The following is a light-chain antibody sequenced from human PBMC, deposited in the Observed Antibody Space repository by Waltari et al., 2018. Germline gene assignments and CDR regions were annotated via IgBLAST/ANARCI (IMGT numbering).Light chain of an antibody. CDR3: QQYDNLPPDT. CDR2: DAS. V-gene: IGKV1-33*01. CDR1: QDISNY. Sequence: DIQMTQSPSSLSASVGYRVTITCQASQDISNYLNWYQQKPGKAPKLLIYDASNLETGVPSRFSGSGSGTDFTFTISSLQPEDIATYYCQQYDNLPPDTFGQGTKLEIK. J-gene: IGKJ2*01.